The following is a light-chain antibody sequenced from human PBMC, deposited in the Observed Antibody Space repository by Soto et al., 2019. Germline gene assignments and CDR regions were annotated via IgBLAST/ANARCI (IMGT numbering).Light chain of an antibody. CDR3: QQSYSTPPT. CDR2: LAS. V-gene: IGKV1-39*01. CDR1: QGIRNY. Sequence: DIQMTXSPSSLSASVGDRVTITCRASQGIRNYLGWYQQRPGKTPKRLIYLASSLQSGVPSRFSGSGSGTDFTLTISSLQPEDFATYYCQQSYSTPPTFGQGTKVDIK. J-gene: IGKJ1*01.